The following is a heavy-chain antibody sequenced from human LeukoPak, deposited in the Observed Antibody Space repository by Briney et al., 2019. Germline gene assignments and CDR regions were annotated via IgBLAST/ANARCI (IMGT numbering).Heavy chain of an antibody. J-gene: IGHJ6*02. V-gene: IGHV1-69*13. CDR2: IIPIFGTA. Sequence: ASVKVSCKASGGTFSSYAVSWVRQAPGQGLECMGGIIPIFGTANYAQKFQGRVTITADESTSTAYMELSSLRSEDTAVYYCARSNGLALGGMDVWGQGTTVTVSS. D-gene: IGHD2-8*01. CDR3: ARSNGLALGGMDV. CDR1: GGTFSSYA.